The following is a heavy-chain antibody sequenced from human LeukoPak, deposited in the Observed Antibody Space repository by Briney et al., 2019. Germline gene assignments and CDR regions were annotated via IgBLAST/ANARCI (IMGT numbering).Heavy chain of an antibody. D-gene: IGHD3-9*01. CDR2: IVVGSGNT. Sequence: GASVKVSCKASGFTFTSSAMQWVRQARGQRLEWIGWIVVGSGNTNYAQKFQERVTITRDMSTSTAYMELSSLRSEDTAVYYCAAFGDDILTGYSYYGMDVWGQGTTVTVSS. CDR1: GFTFTSSA. CDR3: AAFGDDILTGYSYYGMDV. V-gene: IGHV1-58*02. J-gene: IGHJ6*02.